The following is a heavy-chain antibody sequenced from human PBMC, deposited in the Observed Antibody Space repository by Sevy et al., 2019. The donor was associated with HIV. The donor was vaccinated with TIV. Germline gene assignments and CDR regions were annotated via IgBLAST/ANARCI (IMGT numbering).Heavy chain of an antibody. D-gene: IGHD6-6*01. CDR2: IKEDGSGR. Sequence: GGSLRLSCAASGFTFGSYWMTWVRQAPGKGLEWVANIKEDGSGRFYVDSVRGRFTVSRDNAKKTLYLQMNNLRGEDTALYYCARVYRSSSGRGLDNWGQGALVTVSS. J-gene: IGHJ4*02. V-gene: IGHV3-7*04. CDR3: ARVYRSSSGRGLDN. CDR1: GFTFGSYW.